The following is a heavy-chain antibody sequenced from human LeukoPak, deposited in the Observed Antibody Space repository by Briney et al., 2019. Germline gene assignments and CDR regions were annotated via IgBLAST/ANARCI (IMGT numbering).Heavy chain of an antibody. D-gene: IGHD5-24*01. J-gene: IGHJ4*02. CDR2: ISGSGAST. Sequence: GGSLRLSCAASGFTFSSCWMHWVRQAPGKGLEWVSGISGSGASTYYADSVKGRFTISRDNSKNTLYLQMNSLRAEDTAVYSCAKETDYNYIYYFDYWGQGTLVTVSS. CDR1: GFTFSSCW. V-gene: IGHV3-23*01. CDR3: AKETDYNYIYYFDY.